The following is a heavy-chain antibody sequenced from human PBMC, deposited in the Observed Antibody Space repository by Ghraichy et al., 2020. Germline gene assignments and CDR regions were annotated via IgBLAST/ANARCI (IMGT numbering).Heavy chain of an antibody. CDR1: GFTFDDYA. V-gene: IGHV3-9*01. D-gene: IGHD3-10*01. CDR3: AKELPGDYGMDV. J-gene: IGHJ6*02. Sequence: GGSLRLSCAASGFTFDDYAMHWVRQAPGKGLEWVSGISWNSGSIGYADSVKGRFTISRDNAKNSLYLQMNSLRAEDTALYYCAKELPGDYGMDVWGQGTTVTVSS. CDR2: ISWNSGSI.